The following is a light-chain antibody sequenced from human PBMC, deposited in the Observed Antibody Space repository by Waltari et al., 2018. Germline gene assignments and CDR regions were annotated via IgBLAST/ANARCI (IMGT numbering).Light chain of an antibody. J-gene: IGKJ5*01. CDR3: QQRINWPPIT. V-gene: IGKV3-11*01. CDR1: QSVSKY. Sequence: EIVLTQSPATLSLSPGERATLSCRASQSVSKYLAWYQQKPGQAPRLLIYDASNRATGIPARFSGSGSGTDFTLTISCLEPEDFAVYYCQQRINWPPITFVQGTRLEIK. CDR2: DAS.